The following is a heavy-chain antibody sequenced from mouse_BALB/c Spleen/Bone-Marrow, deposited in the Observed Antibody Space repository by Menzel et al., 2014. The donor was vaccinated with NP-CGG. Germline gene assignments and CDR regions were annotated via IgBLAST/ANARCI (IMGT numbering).Heavy chain of an antibody. CDR2: INSNGGST. V-gene: IGHV5-6-2*01. CDR3: ARLGNDDAMDY. D-gene: IGHD2-12*01. Sequence: EVKLMESGGGLVKLGGSLKLSCAASGFTFSSDYMSWVRQTPEKRLELVAAINSNGGSTYYPDTVKGRFTISRDNAKNTLYLQMSSLKSEDTALYYCARLGNDDAMDYWGQGTSVTVSS. J-gene: IGHJ4*01. CDR1: GFTFSSDY.